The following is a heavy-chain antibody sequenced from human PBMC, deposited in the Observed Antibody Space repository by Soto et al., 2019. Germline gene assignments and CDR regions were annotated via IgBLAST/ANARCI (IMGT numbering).Heavy chain of an antibody. Sequence: SETLSLTCTVSGGSISSYYWSWIRQPPGKGLEWIGYIYYSGSTNYNPSLKSRVTISVDTSKSQFSLKLSSVTAADSAVYYCARFEGLATISYYFDFWGPGALVTVSS. J-gene: IGHJ4*02. CDR3: ARFEGLATISYYFDF. D-gene: IGHD3-9*01. CDR1: GGSISSYY. CDR2: IYYSGST. V-gene: IGHV4-59*08.